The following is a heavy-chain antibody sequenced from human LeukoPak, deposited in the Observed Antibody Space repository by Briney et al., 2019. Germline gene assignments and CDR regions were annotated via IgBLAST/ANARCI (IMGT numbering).Heavy chain of an antibody. CDR2: ISSSSSTI. V-gene: IGHV3-48*01. CDR3: AREPRGPDAFDI. J-gene: IGHJ3*02. Sequence: GGSLRLSCAASGFTFSSYSMNWVRQAPGKGLEWVSYISSSSSTIYYADSVKGRFTISRDNSKNTLYLQMNSLRAEDTAVYYCAREPRGPDAFDIWGQGTMVTVSS. D-gene: IGHD1-14*01. CDR1: GFTFSSYS.